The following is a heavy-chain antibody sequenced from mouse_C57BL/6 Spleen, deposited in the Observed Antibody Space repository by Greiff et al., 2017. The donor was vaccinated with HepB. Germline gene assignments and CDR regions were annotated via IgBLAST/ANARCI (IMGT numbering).Heavy chain of an antibody. CDR1: GFTFSDYG. D-gene: IGHD1-1*01. Sequence: EVKLMESGGGLVKPGGSLKLSCAASGFTFSDYGMHWVRQAPEKGLEWVAYISSGSSTIYYADTVKGRFTISRDNAKNTLFLQMTSLRSEDTAMYYCARPIYYGSSYGGFAYWGQGTLVTVSA. V-gene: IGHV5-17*01. CDR2: ISSGSSTI. CDR3: ARPIYYGSSYGGFAY. J-gene: IGHJ3*01.